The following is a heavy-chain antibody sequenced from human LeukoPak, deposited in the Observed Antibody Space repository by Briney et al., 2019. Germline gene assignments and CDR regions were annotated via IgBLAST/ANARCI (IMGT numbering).Heavy chain of an antibody. Sequence: SETLSLTCAVYGGSFSGYYWSWIRQPPGKGLEWIGEINHSGSTNYNPSLKSRVTISVDTSKNQFSLKLSSVTAADTAVYYCARDDYGFDYWGQGTLVTVSS. J-gene: IGHJ4*02. V-gene: IGHV4-34*01. CDR1: GGSFSGYY. D-gene: IGHD4-17*01. CDR2: INHSGST. CDR3: ARDDYGFDY.